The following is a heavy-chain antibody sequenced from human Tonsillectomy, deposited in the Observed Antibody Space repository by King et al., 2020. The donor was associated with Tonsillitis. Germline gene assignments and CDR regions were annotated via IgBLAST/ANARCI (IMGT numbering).Heavy chain of an antibody. J-gene: IGHJ3*02. D-gene: IGHD1-26*01. V-gene: IGHV4-61*02. CDR3: AVNSGTKFPPSYDGFDI. CDR1: GVSIATATYS. Sequence: VQLQESGPGLVKPSQTLSLTCAVSGVSIATATYSWRWIRQPAGKGLEWIGRIYTTGSTKYNPTLKSRVTISVDTSKRQFSLTLSSVTAADTAVYYCAVNSGTKFPPSYDGFDIWGHGTMVTVSS. CDR2: IYTTGST.